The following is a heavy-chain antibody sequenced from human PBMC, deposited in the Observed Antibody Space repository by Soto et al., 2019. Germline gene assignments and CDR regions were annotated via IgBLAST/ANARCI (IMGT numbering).Heavy chain of an antibody. Sequence: PSETLSLTCTVSGGSISSGGYYWSWIRQHPGKGLEWIGYTYYSGSTYYNPSLKSRVTISVDTSKNQFSLKLSSVTAADTAVYYCARAVVVAATWFDYWGQGTLVTVSS. CDR2: TYYSGST. J-gene: IGHJ4*02. CDR3: ARAVVVAATWFDY. CDR1: GGSISSGGYY. D-gene: IGHD2-15*01. V-gene: IGHV4-31*03.